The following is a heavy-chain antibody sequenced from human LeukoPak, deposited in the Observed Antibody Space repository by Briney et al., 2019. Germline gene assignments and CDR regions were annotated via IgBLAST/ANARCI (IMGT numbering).Heavy chain of an antibody. V-gene: IGHV4-34*01. CDR1: GGSFSGYY. CDR3: ARRPRYYYYMDV. J-gene: IGHJ6*03. CDR2: INHSGST. Sequence: SETLSLTCAVYGGSFSGYYWSWIRQPPGKGLEWIGEINHSGSTNYNPSLKSRVTISVDASKNQFSLKLSSVTAADTAVYYCARRPRYYYYMDVWGKGTTVTTSS.